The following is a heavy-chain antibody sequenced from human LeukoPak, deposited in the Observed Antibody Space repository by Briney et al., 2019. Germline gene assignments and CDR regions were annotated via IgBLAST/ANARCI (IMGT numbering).Heavy chain of an antibody. J-gene: IGHJ6*03. CDR1: GYSFTSYW. CDR3: ARHRDDSSGNYYYMDV. CDR2: IYPGDSDT. Sequence: GESLKISCKGSGYSFTSYWIGWVRQMPGKGLEWMGIIYPGDSDTRYSPSFQGQVTISADKSISTAYLQWSSLKASDTAMYYCARHRDDSSGNYYYMDVWGKGTTVTISS. V-gene: IGHV5-51*01. D-gene: IGHD3-22*01.